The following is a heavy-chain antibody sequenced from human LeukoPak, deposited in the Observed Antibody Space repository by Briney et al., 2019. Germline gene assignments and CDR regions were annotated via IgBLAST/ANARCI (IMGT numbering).Heavy chain of an antibody. Sequence: GASEKVSCKASGYTFTSYDINWVRQATGQGLEWMGWMNPNSGNTGYAQKFQGRVTMTRNTSISTAYIELSSLRSEDTAVYYCARDWSIAARQRFGYWGQGTLVTVSS. D-gene: IGHD6-6*01. CDR1: GYTFTSYD. V-gene: IGHV1-8*01. CDR3: ARDWSIAARQRFGY. J-gene: IGHJ4*02. CDR2: MNPNSGNT.